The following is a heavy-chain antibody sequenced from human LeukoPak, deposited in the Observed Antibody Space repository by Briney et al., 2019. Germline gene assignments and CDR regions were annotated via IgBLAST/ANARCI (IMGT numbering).Heavy chain of an antibody. D-gene: IGHD3-22*01. Sequence: GGSLRLSCAASGFTFSSYAMHWVRQAPGKGLEWVAVISYDGSNKYYADSVKGRFTISRDNSKNTLYLQMNSLRAEDTAVYYCARVLIHHDSSGYYYPRDDYWGQGTLVTVSS. J-gene: IGHJ4*02. CDR1: GFTFSSYA. CDR2: ISYDGSNK. V-gene: IGHV3-30*01. CDR3: ARVLIHHDSSGYYYPRDDY.